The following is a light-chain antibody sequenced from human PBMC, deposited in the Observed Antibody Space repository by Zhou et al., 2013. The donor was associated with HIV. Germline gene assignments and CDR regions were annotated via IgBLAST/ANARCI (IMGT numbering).Light chain of an antibody. CDR3: QQSYGVPVT. Sequence: DIQMTQTPSSLSASVGDRVTITCRASLNITTFLNWYQQKPGKAPQLLIHSASALPTGVPSGFSGSGSGTHFTLTINTLQPDDFATYYCQQSYGVPVTFGQGTKVEVK. V-gene: IGKV1-39*01. CDR1: LNITTF. J-gene: IGKJ1*01. CDR2: SAS.